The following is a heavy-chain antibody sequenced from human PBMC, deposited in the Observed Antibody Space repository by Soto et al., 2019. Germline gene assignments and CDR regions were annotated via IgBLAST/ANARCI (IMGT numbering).Heavy chain of an antibody. D-gene: IGHD3-10*01. CDR1: SGSFSCYY. Sequence: ETLSLTCAVYSGSFSCYYWSWIRHRPLSGLEWSGEINHSGTTNNNPSLKGRVTISVDTSKNQFSLKVSSVTAAYTAVYYCASRTAGGWENYYNCWFDPWGQGTMVTVSS. CDR2: INHSGTT. V-gene: IGHV4-34*01. CDR3: ASRTAGGWENYYNCWFDP. J-gene: IGHJ5*02.